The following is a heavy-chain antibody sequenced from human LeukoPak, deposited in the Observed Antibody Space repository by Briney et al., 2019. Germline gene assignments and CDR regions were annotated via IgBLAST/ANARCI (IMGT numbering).Heavy chain of an antibody. J-gene: IGHJ5*02. D-gene: IGHD3-10*01. V-gene: IGHV3-21*01. CDR1: GFTFSSYS. Sequence: GGSLRLSCAASGFTFSSYSMNWVRQAPGKELEWVSSISSSSSYIYYADSVKGRFTISRDNAKNSLYLQMNSLRAEDTAVYYCARTRWVRENWFDPWGQGTLVTVSS. CDR2: ISSSSSYI. CDR3: ARTRWVRENWFDP.